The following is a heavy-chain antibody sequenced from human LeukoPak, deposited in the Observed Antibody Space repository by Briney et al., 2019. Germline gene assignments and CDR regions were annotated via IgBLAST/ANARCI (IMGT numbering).Heavy chain of an antibody. CDR3: ARAADGYYYYYMDV. CDR1: GGSISSYY. J-gene: IGHJ6*03. D-gene: IGHD2-15*01. V-gene: IGHV4-59*01. CDR2: IYYSGST. Sequence: SETLSLTCTVSGGSISSYYWSWIRQPPGKGLEWIGYIYYSGSTNYNPSLKSRVTISVDTSKNQFSLKLSSVTAADTAVYYCARAADGYYYYYMDVWGKGTMVTVSS.